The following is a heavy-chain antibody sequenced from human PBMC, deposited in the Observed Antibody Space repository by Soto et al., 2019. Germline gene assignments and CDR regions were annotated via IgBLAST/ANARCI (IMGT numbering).Heavy chain of an antibody. CDR2: IFHSAST. V-gene: IGHV4-39*01. D-gene: IGHD2-2*01. CDR3: ARHATYCSSNSCYEFDF. Sequence: QLQLQESGPGLLKPSETLSLTCTVSGGSIRSSGYYWGWIRRPPGLGLEWIGSIFHSASTLYTPSLKGRVTISVDTSKNQFSLKMTSVTAADTAVYYCARHATYCSSNSCYEFDFWGQGSLVTVSS. CDR1: GGSIRSSGYY. J-gene: IGHJ4*02.